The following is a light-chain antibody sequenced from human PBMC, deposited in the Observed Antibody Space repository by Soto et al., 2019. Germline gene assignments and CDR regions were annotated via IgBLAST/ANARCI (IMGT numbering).Light chain of an antibody. CDR1: QGIAPY. CDR3: QKYNSAPLT. V-gene: IGKV1-27*01. Sequence: DVQMTQSPSSLSAFVGDRVTITCRASQGIAPYLAWFQQKPGKVPKLLIYATSTLQSGVPSRFSGSGSGTDFTLTINSLQAEDVGTYYCQKYNSAPLTFGGGNKVKIK. CDR2: ATS. J-gene: IGKJ4*01.